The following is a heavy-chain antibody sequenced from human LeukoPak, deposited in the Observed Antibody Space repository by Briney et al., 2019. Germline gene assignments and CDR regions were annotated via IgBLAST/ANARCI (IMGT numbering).Heavy chain of an antibody. D-gene: IGHD6-13*01. Sequence: GASVKVSCKASGYTFTGYYMHWVRQAPGQGLEWMGWINPNSGGTNYAQKFRGRVTMTRDTSISTAYMELSRLRSDDTAVYYCARDFYDWYSSSWYGWFDPWGQGTLVTVSS. V-gene: IGHV1-2*02. J-gene: IGHJ5*02. CDR2: INPNSGGT. CDR3: ARDFYDWYSSSWYGWFDP. CDR1: GYTFTGYY.